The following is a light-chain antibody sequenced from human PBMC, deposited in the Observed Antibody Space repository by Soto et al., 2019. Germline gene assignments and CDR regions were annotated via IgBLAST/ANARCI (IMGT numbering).Light chain of an antibody. J-gene: IGLJ1*01. V-gene: IGLV2-8*01. CDR1: SADVGGYNF. CDR2: EVS. Sequence: QSALTQPPSASGSLGQSVTISCTGTSADVGGYNFVSWYQQHPGKAPKLMIFEVSQRPSGVPDRFSGSKSGNTASLTVSELQAEDEADYYCASYAGSQNYVFGTGTKLTAL. CDR3: ASYAGSQNYV.